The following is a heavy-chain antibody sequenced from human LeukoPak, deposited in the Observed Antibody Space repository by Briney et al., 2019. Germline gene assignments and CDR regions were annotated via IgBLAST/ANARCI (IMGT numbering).Heavy chain of an antibody. CDR3: ARNSGSGFDY. CDR1: GYTFTSYY. J-gene: IGHJ4*02. D-gene: IGHD2-15*01. V-gene: IGHV1-46*01. Sequence: GASVKVSCKTSGYTFTSYYIVWVRQAPGQGLEWMGRIDPSGGSTSYTQKFQGRVTMTRGTSTSTVYMELRSLRSEDTAVYYCARNSGSGFDYWGQGTLVTVSS. CDR2: IDPSGGST.